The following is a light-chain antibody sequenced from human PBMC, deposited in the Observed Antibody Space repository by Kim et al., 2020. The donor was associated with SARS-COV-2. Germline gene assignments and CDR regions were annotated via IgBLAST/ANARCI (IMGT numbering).Light chain of an antibody. CDR1: SSNIGSNY. J-gene: IGLJ3*02. CDR2: RNN. V-gene: IGLV1-47*01. CDR3: AAWDDSLSGSWV. Sequence: QRSTISCSGSSSNIGSNYVYWYQQLPGTAPKLLIYRNNQRPSGVPDRISGSKSGTSASLAISGLRSEDEAEYYCAAWDDSLSGSWVFGGGTQLTVL.